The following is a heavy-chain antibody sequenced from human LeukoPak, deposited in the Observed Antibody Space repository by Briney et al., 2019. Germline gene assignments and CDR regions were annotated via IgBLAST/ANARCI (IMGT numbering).Heavy chain of an antibody. CDR1: GFTFSSYE. J-gene: IGHJ6*02. Sequence: PGGSLRLSCAASGFTFSSYEMNWVRQAPGKGLEWLSYISYTGSNKYYADSVKGRFTISRDNSKNTLYLQMNSLRAEDTAVYYCARVSGTWRQENYYYYYGMDVWGQGTTVTVSS. V-gene: IGHV3-48*03. CDR2: ISYTGSNK. D-gene: IGHD5-12*01. CDR3: ARVSGTWRQENYYYYYGMDV.